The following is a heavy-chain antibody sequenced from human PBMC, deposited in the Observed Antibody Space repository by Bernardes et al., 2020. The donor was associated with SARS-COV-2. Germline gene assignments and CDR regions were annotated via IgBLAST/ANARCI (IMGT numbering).Heavy chain of an antibody. J-gene: IGHJ4*02. V-gene: IGHV3-21*01. CDR2: ISSSSTYI. CDR3: ARGPPYGSGSYPYYFDY. CDR1: GFTLSSYS. Sequence: GGSLRLSCAASGFTLSSYSMNWVRQAPGKGLEWVSSISSSSTYIYSADSVKGRFTISRDNAKKSLYLQMNSLRAEDTAVYYCARGPPYGSGSYPYYFDYWGQGTLVTVSS. D-gene: IGHD3-10*01.